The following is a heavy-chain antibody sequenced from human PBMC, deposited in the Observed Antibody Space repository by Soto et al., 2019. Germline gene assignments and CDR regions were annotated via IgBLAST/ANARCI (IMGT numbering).Heavy chain of an antibody. CDR3: ARTGDYYDNQGYHFDY. CDR1: GFTFSSYW. J-gene: IGHJ4*02. V-gene: IGHV3-74*01. Sequence: GGSLRLSCAASGFTFSSYWMHWVRQAPGTGLIWVSRINTDGSGTTYADSVRGRFTISRDNAKNTVYLQMNSLRAEDTAVYYCARTGDYYDNQGYHFDYWGQGTLVTVSS. D-gene: IGHD3-22*01. CDR2: INTDGSGT.